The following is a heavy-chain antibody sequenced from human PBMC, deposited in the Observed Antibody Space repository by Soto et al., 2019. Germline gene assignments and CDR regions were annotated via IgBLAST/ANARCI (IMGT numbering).Heavy chain of an antibody. V-gene: IGHV1-18*01. CDR3: ARITSQNWFES. CDR2: ITTSNGKT. Sequence: ASVKVSCKASGYTFVNYGISWVRQAPGQGLEWVGWITTSNGKTHYAQNLQGRVTMTTDTLTSTAYMELRSLRSDDTALYYCARITSQNWFESWGQGNLVTVSS. CDR1: GYTFVNYG. J-gene: IGHJ5*01.